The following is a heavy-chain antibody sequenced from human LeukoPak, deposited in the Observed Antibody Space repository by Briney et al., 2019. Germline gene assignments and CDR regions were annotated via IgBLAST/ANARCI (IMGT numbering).Heavy chain of an antibody. J-gene: IGHJ5*02. D-gene: IGHD3-22*01. Sequence: PGGSLRLSCAASEFTFSSYSMNWVRQAPGKGLEWVPSISSSSSYIYYADSVKGRFTISRDNANNSLYLQMNSLRAEDTAVYYCARETYYYDRSGYNWFDPWGQGTLVTVSA. CDR1: EFTFSSYS. CDR2: ISSSSSYI. V-gene: IGHV3-21*01. CDR3: ARETYYYDRSGYNWFDP.